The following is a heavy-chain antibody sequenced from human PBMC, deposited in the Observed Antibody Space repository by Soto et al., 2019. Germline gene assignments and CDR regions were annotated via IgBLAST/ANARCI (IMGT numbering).Heavy chain of an antibody. D-gene: IGHD3-10*01. V-gene: IGHV4-30-2*01. CDR3: SAGGGLPRYY. Sequence: QLQLQESGSGLVKPSQTLSLTCAVSGGSISSGGYSWSWIRQPPGKGLEWIGYIYHSGSTYYNPSMKRRVTISVDRSKNQFPLKLRSVTAADTAVYYCSAGGGLPRYYWGQGTLVTVAS. J-gene: IGHJ4*02. CDR2: IYHSGST. CDR1: GGSISSGGYS.